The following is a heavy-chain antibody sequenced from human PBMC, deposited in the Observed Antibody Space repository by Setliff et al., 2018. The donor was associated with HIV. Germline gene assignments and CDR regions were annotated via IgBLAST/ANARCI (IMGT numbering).Heavy chain of an antibody. Sequence: GGSLRLSCAASGFTFGREWMSWVRQAPGKGLEWVAYISYDGSSKYYADSVKGRFTISRDKAKSTLYLQMNSLRVEDTAVYYCARVWAMQQLVPGYWGQGTLVTVSS. CDR2: ISYDGSSK. V-gene: IGHV3-30*01. J-gene: IGHJ4*02. CDR3: ARVWAMQQLVPGY. D-gene: IGHD6-6*01. CDR1: GFTFGREW.